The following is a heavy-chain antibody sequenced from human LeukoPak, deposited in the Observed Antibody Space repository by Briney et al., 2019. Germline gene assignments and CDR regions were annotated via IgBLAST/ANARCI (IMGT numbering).Heavy chain of an antibody. D-gene: IGHD3-3*01. CDR2: IHHSGST. Sequence: SETLSLTCAVSGASLSGYYWNWIRQPPGRGLEWIGYIHHSGSTNSNPSLKSRVTMSVDTSKRQFSLRLSSVTAEDTAVYYCARNGLIYYTSDLYYFDYWGQGTLATVSS. V-gene: IGHV4-59*01. J-gene: IGHJ4*02. CDR1: GASLSGYY. CDR3: ARNGLIYYTSDLYYFDY.